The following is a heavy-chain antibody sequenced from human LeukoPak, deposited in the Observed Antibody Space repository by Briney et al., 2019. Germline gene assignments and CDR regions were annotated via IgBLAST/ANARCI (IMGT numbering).Heavy chain of an antibody. CDR3: AARGSSDAFDI. D-gene: IGHD1-26*01. Sequence: SETLSLTCTVSGGSISSYYWSWIRQPPGKGLEWIGYIYYSGSTNYNPSLKSRVTISVDTSKNQFSLKLSSVTAADTAVYYCAARGSSDAFDIWGQGTMATVSS. J-gene: IGHJ3*02. CDR1: GGSISSYY. V-gene: IGHV4-59*01. CDR2: IYYSGST.